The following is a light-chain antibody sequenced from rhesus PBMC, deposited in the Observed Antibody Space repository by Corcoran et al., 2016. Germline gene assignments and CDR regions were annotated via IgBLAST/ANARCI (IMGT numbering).Light chain of an antibody. V-gene: IGKV1S8*01. CDR3: QHYYDKPYS. Sequence: DIQMTQSPSALSTSVGDRVTISCRASQNIDSNLAWYQQKPGKAPKLLIYAASSFQTGISSRFRGCGSATDCTLTISSLQPEASAAYYCQHYYDKPYSFGQVTKVEIK. CDR1: QNIDSN. CDR2: AAS. J-gene: IGKJ2*01.